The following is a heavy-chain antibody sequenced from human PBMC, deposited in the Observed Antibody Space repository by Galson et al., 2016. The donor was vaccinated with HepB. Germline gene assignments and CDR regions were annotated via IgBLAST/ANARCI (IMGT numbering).Heavy chain of an antibody. Sequence: SETLSLTCTVSGGSISSSGYYRAWIRQPLGKGLEWIGNIYHSGSTYDNPSVKSRVTLSVDTSKNQFSLKLTSVTAADTAVYFCARMFPRSVATRPWWFDPWGQGTLVTVSS. D-gene: IGHD6-6*01. CDR2: IYHSGST. J-gene: IGHJ5*02. CDR3: ARMFPRSVATRPWWFDP. V-gene: IGHV4-39*01. CDR1: GGSISSSGYY.